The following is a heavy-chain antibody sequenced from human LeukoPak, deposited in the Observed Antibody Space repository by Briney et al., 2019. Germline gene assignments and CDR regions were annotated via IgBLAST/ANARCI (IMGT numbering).Heavy chain of an antibody. V-gene: IGHV4-38-2*02. J-gene: IGHJ6*03. CDR1: NYSISSGYY. CDR2: VYRSGST. CDR3: ARVITDYSSSWPRWEYYYMDV. Sequence: PSETLSLTCTVSNYSISSGYYWGWIRQPPGKGLEWIASVYRSGSTYYKSSLKSRVRISVDTPKNQFSLHLTSVTAADTAVYYCARVITDYSSSWPRWEYYYMDVWGKGTTVTVSS. D-gene: IGHD6-13*01.